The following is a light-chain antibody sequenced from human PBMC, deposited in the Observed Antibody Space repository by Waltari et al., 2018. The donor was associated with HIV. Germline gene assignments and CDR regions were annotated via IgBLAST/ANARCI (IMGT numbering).Light chain of an antibody. Sequence: QLVLTQSPSASASLGASVKLTCTLSGGHSSYAIAWHQQQPEKGPRYLMKVNSDGSHNKGDGIPDRFSGSSSGAERYLTISSLQSEDEADYYCQTWGSGIEVFGGGTKLTVL. CDR3: QTWGSGIEV. V-gene: IGLV4-69*01. J-gene: IGLJ3*02. CDR2: VNSDGSH. CDR1: GGHSSYA.